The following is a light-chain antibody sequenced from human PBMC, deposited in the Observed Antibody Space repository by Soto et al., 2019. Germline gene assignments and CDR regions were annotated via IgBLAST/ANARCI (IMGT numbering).Light chain of an antibody. CDR2: AAS. CDR3: QQYNSYSRT. V-gene: IGKV1-16*01. J-gene: IGKJ1*01. CDR1: QSISNY. Sequence: EIVMTQSPSTLSSSVGDRVTISCRASQSISNYLTWYQQKPGKAPNLLIYAASTMPSGVPSRFSGGGSGTDFTLTISSLQPDDFATYYCQQYNSYSRTFGQGTKVDIK.